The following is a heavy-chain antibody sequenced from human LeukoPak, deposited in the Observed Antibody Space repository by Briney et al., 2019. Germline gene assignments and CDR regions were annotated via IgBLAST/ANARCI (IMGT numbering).Heavy chain of an antibody. D-gene: IGHD6-19*01. V-gene: IGHV3-9*01. CDR1: GFTFDDYA. CDR3: ARSSGWRSNDY. Sequence: GGSLRLSCAASGFTFDDYAMHWVRQAPGKGLEWVSGISWNSGSIGYADSVKGRFTISRDNAKNSLYLQMNSLRAEDTAVYYCARSSGWRSNDYWGQGTLVTVSS. J-gene: IGHJ4*02. CDR2: ISWNSGSI.